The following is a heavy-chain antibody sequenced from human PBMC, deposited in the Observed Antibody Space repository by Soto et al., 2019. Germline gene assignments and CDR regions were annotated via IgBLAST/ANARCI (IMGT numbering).Heavy chain of an antibody. J-gene: IGHJ2*01. CDR3: ARDQYCSGGSCYKEVWYFDL. Sequence: GGSLRLSCAASGFTFSSYSMNWVRQAPGKGLEWVSSISSSSSYIYYADSVKGRFTISRDNAKNSLYLQMNSLRAEDTAVYYCARDQYCSGGSCYKEVWYFDLWGRGTLVTVSS. D-gene: IGHD2-15*01. V-gene: IGHV3-21*01. CDR1: GFTFSSYS. CDR2: ISSSSSYI.